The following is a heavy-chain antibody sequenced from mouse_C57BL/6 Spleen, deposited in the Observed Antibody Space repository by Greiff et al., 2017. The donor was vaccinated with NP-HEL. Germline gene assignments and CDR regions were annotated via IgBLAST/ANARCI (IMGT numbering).Heavy chain of an antibody. V-gene: IGHV1-52*01. CDR2: IDPSDSET. J-gene: IGHJ2*01. Sequence: QVQLQQPGAELVRPGSSVKLSCKASGYTFTSYWMHWVKQRPIQGLEWIGNIDPSDSETHYNQKFKDKATLTVDKSSSTAYMQLSSLTSEDSAVYYCAIITTVVATRGYWGQGTTLTVSS. D-gene: IGHD1-1*01. CDR3: AIITTVVATRGY. CDR1: GYTFTSYW.